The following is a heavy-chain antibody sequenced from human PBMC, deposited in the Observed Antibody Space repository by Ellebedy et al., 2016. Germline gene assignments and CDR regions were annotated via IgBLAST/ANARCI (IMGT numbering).Heavy chain of an antibody. CDR1: GFTFSSYG. Sequence: GESLKISXAASGFTFSSYGMHWVRQAPGKGLEWVAVIWYDGSNKYYADSVKGRFTISRDNSKNTLYLQMNSLRAEDTAVYYCARVKGYCSSTSCYDLAFDYWGQGTLVTVSS. J-gene: IGHJ4*02. CDR2: IWYDGSNK. D-gene: IGHD2-2*01. CDR3: ARVKGYCSSTSCYDLAFDY. V-gene: IGHV3-33*01.